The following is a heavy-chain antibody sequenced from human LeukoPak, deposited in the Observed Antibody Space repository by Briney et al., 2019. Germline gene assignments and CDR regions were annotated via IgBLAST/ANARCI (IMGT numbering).Heavy chain of an antibody. Sequence: PSGTLSLTCAVSGGSISSGYYWGWIRQPPGKGLEWIGSIYHSGSTYYNPSLKSRVTISVDTSKNQFSLKLSSVTAADTAVYYCARDHHPGIAAAVDYWGQGTLVTVSS. CDR1: GGSISSGYY. CDR3: ARDHHPGIAAAVDY. V-gene: IGHV4-38-2*02. J-gene: IGHJ4*02. CDR2: IYHSGST. D-gene: IGHD6-13*01.